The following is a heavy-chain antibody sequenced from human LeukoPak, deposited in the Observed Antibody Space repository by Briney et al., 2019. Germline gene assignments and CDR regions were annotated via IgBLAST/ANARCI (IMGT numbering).Heavy chain of an antibody. D-gene: IGHD3-10*01. Sequence: PSETLSLTCAVYGGSFSGYYWSWIRQPPGKGLEWIGEINHSGSTNYNPSLKSRVTISVDTSKNQFSLKLSSVTAADTAVYYCARGLPMVRGVYNWFDPWGQGTLVTVSS. CDR1: GGSFSGYY. V-gene: IGHV4-34*01. CDR3: ARGLPMVRGVYNWFDP. CDR2: INHSGST. J-gene: IGHJ5*02.